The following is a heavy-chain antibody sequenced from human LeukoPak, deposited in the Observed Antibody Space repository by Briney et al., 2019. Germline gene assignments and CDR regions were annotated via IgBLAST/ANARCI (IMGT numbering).Heavy chain of an antibody. J-gene: IGHJ6*03. D-gene: IGHD1-26*01. CDR3: ATSSGSYYEATVGYYYYYMDV. CDR2: IIPILGIA. CDR1: GGTFSSYT. Sequence: SVKVSCKASGGTFSSYTISWVRQAPGQGLEWMGRIIPILGIANYAQKFQGRVTITADKSTSTAYMELSSLRSEDTAVYYCATSSGSYYEATVGYYYYYMDVWGKGTTVTVSS. V-gene: IGHV1-69*02.